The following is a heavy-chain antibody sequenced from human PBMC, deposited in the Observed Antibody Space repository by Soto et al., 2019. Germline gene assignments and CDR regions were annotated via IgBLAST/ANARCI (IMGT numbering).Heavy chain of an antibody. Sequence: GASVKVTCKAFGYTFTTYSISWVRQAPGQGPEWVGIINPSDGTTSYAQKFQGRVTMTRDTSTSTVYMDLRSLRFEDTAVYYCESSMQLRQGWSSDHSGQGTLVTGSS. J-gene: IGHJ4*02. CDR3: ESSMQLRQGWSSDH. V-gene: IGHV1-46*01. D-gene: IGHD1-7*01. CDR1: GYTFTTYS. CDR2: INPSDGTT.